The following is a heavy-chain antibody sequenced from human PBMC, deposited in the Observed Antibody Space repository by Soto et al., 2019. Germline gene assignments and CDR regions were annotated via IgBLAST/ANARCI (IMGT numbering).Heavy chain of an antibody. D-gene: IGHD6-13*01. CDR2: IWYDGSNK. J-gene: IGHJ2*01. V-gene: IGHV3-33*01. Sequence: QVQLVESGGGVVQPGRSLRLSCAASGFTFSSYGMHWVRQAPGKGLEWVAVIWYDGSNKYYADSVKGRFTISRDNSKNTLDLQMNSLRAEDTAVYYCARGKGGSSRGWYFDLGGRGTLVTVSS. CDR3: ARGKGGSSRGWYFDL. CDR1: GFTFSSYG.